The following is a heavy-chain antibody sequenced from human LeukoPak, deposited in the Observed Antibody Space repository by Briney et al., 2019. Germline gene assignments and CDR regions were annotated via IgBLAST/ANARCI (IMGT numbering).Heavy chain of an antibody. Sequence: ASETLSLTCTVSGGSVRCGNYYWTWIRQPAGSGLEWIGRIYTSGTTDYNPSLRTRVTISVDASRNQFSLNLSSVTAADTAVYYCARWSGSVTARNYYYYMDVWGEGTTVTVSS. D-gene: IGHD6-6*01. CDR3: ARWSGSVTARNYYYYMDV. V-gene: IGHV4-61*02. J-gene: IGHJ6*03. CDR2: IYTSGTT. CDR1: GGSVRCGNYY.